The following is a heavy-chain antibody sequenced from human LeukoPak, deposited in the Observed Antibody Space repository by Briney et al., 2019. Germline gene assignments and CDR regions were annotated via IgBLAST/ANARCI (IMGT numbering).Heavy chain of an antibody. Sequence: GESLQISCKGSGYSFTSYWIGWVRPLPGKGLEWMGIIYPGDSDTRYSPSFQGQVTISADKSISTAYLQWSSLKASDTAMYYCARHEIFYGDYIPPSDYWGQGTLVTVSS. V-gene: IGHV5-51*01. CDR3: ARHEIFYGDYIPPSDY. D-gene: IGHD4-17*01. CDR2: IYPGDSDT. J-gene: IGHJ4*02. CDR1: GYSFTSYW.